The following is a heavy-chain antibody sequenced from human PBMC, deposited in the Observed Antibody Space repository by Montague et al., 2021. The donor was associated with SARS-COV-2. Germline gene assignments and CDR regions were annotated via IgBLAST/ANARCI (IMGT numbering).Heavy chain of an antibody. CDR1: GVSVTDYY. J-gene: IGHJ4*02. D-gene: IGHD3-9*01. CDR3: VRHPHYDGLNGPPDF. CDR2: VLYNKGT. V-gene: IGHV4-59*08. Sequence: SETLSLTCTVSGVSVTDYYWSWIRQPPGKGLEWVGDVLYNKGTNFNPSLKSRVAISVDTSKNQFSLRLTSVTAADTAFYHFVRHPHYDGLNGPPDFWDQGALVTVSS.